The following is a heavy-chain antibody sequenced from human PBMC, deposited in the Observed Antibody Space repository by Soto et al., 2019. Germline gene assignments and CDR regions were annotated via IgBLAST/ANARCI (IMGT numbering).Heavy chain of an antibody. D-gene: IGHD2-2*01. CDR2: ISGSGGST. V-gene: IGHV3-23*01. Sequence: GGSLRLSCAASGFTFSSYAMSWVRQAPGKGLEWVSAISGSGGSTYYADSVKGRFTISRDNSKNTLYLQMNSLRAEDTAVYYCAKDPYLGYCSSTSCHDYWGQGTLVTVSS. J-gene: IGHJ4*02. CDR1: GFTFSSYA. CDR3: AKDPYLGYCSSTSCHDY.